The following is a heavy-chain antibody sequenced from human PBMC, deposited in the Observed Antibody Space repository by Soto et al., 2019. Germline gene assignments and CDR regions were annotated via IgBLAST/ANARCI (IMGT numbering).Heavy chain of an antibody. CDR1: GSTFSKSA. J-gene: IGHJ4*02. CDR3: ARHNFDYYYDSGYYSGPDYFES. CDR2: ISGGGGTT. Sequence: EVEMLEYGGGLVQPGGSLRVSCVVSGSTFSKSAMSWVRQAPGKGLEWVSAISGGGGTTYYADSVQGRFTISRDNSKTTVYLHMNTLSCEDTAVYYCARHNFDYYYDSGYYSGPDYFESWGQGTLVTVSS. V-gene: IGHV3-23*01. D-gene: IGHD3-22*01.